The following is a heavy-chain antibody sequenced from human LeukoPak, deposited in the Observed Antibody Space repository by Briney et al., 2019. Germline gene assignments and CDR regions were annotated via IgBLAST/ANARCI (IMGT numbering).Heavy chain of an antibody. CDR1: GGSISSYY. V-gene: IGHV4-59*12. CDR3: ARVSPSGGYFDY. CDR2: IYYSGST. Sequence: SETLSLTCTVSGGSISSYYWSWIRQPPGKGLEWIGYIYYSGSTNYNPSLKSRVTISVDKSKNQFSLKLSSVTAADTAVYYCARVSPSGGYFDYWGQGTLVTVSS. J-gene: IGHJ4*02.